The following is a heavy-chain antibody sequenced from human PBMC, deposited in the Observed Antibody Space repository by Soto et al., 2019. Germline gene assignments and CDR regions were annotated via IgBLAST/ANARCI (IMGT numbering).Heavy chain of an antibody. V-gene: IGHV2-5*02. CDR1: GFSLATDGEG. J-gene: IGHJ4*02. Sequence: QITLKESGPTLVKPTQTLTLTCSFSGFSLATDGEGVGWVRQSPGEALEWLALIYRDDDERYSPSLKTRLTITKDISKNEVVLIMTNMEPVDTGTYFCAHSRNLITEDAQVGDFDYWGQG. CDR3: AHSRNLITEDAQVGDFDY. D-gene: IGHD1-26*01. CDR2: IYRDDDE.